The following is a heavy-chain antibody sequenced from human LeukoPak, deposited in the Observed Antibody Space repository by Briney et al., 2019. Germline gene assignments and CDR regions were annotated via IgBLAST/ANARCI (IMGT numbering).Heavy chain of an antibody. D-gene: IGHD4-17*01. V-gene: IGHV3-66*04. CDR1: GFTVSNNY. CDR3: ASHDYGDYGHFDY. CDR2: IYSDGST. J-gene: IGHJ4*02. Sequence: GGSLRLSCAASGFTVSNNYMSWVRQAPGKGLEWVSVIYSDGSTYYADSVKGRFTISRDNSKNTLYLQMNSLRAEDTAVYYCASHDYGDYGHFDYWGQGTLVTVSS.